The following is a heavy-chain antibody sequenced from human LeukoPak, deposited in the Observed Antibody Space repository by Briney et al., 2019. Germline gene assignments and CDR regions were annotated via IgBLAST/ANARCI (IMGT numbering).Heavy chain of an antibody. J-gene: IGHJ4*02. CDR3: ARGEPYYGFWSGYYFDY. D-gene: IGHD3-3*01. CDR2: IYYSGST. CDR1: GGSISSYY. V-gene: IGHV4-59*01. Sequence: PSETLSLTCTVSGGSISSYYWSWIRQPPGKGLEWIGYIYYSGSTNYNPSLKSRVTISVDTSKNQFSLKLSSVTAADTAVYYCARGEPYYGFWSGYYFDYWGQGTLVTVSS.